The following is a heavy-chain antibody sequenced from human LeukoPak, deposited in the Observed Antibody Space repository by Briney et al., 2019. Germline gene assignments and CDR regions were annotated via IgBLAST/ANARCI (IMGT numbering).Heavy chain of an antibody. D-gene: IGHD3-22*01. Sequence: ASVKVSCKASGGTFSSYAISWVRQAPGQGLEWMGGIIPIFGTANYAQKFQGRVTITADESTSTAYMELSSLRSEDTAVYYCASPTNYYDSRGYRYYFDYWGQETLVTAPS. CDR1: GGTFSSYA. J-gene: IGHJ4*02. CDR3: ASPTNYYDSRGYRYYFDY. V-gene: IGHV1-69*13. CDR2: IIPIFGTA.